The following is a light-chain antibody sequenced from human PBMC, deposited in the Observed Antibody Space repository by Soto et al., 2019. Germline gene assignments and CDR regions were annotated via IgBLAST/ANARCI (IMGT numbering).Light chain of an antibody. V-gene: IGKV3-20*01. CDR2: GAS. J-gene: IGKJ4*01. CDR3: PHYGSLVLT. CDR1: QSVSSSY. Sequence: EIVLTQSPGTLSLSPGERATLSCRASQSVSSSYLAWYQQKPGQAPRLLIYGASSRATGIPDRFSGSGSGTDFTLTISRLEPDDFAVYSWPHYGSLVLTFGGGTKVEIK.